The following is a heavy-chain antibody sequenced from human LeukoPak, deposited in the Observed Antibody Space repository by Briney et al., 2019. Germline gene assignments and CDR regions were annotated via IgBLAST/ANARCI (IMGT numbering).Heavy chain of an antibody. CDR3: ARLRRGSRYMDV. CDR1: GGSFSGYY. CDR2: INHSGST. J-gene: IGHJ6*03. D-gene: IGHD3-10*01. Sequence: SETLSLTCAVYGGSFSGYYWSWIRQPPGKGLEWIGEINHSGSTNYNPSLKSRLTISVGSSKNRFFLNLSSVTAADTAVYYCARLRRGSRYMDVWGKGTTVTISS. V-gene: IGHV4-34*01.